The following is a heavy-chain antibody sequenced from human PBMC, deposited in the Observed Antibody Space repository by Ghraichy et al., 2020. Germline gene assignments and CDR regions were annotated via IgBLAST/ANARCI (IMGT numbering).Heavy chain of an antibody. CDR2: INSDGSST. V-gene: IGHV3-74*01. D-gene: IGHD3-3*01. J-gene: IGHJ6*02. Sequence: GGSLRLSCAASGFTFSSYWMHWVRQAPGKGLVWVSRINSDGSSTSYADSVKGRFTISRDNAKNTLYLQMNSLRAEDTAVYYCARDRTYYDFWSGYSYYYYGMDVWGQGTTVTVSS. CDR3: ARDRTYYDFWSGYSYYYYGMDV. CDR1: GFTFSSYW.